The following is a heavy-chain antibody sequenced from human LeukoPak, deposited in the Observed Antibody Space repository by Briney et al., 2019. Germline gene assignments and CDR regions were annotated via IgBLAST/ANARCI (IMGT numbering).Heavy chain of an antibody. CDR2: IYYSGYS. V-gene: IGHV4-31*03. CDR3: ARDGGYYATDV. CDR1: EGSINSGDNY. J-gene: IGHJ6*02. Sequence: SQTLSLTCTVSEGSINSGDNYWSWIRQHPGKGLEWIGYIYYSGYSSYNPSLKSRVTISGDTSKNQFSLTLTSVTAADTAVYYCARDGGYYATDVWGQGTPVIVSS. D-gene: IGHD5-12*01.